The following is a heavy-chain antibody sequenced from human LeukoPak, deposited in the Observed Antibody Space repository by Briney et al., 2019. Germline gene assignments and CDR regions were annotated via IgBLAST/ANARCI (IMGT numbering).Heavy chain of an antibody. CDR3: ARGFYSSSWYWDYYYYYGMDV. D-gene: IGHD6-13*01. Sequence: GASVKVSCTASGYTFTSYDINWVRQATGQGLEWMGWMNPNSGNTGYAQKFQGRVTMTRNTSISTAYMELSGLRSEDTAVYYCARGFYSSSWYWDYYYYYGMDVWGQGTTVTVSS. J-gene: IGHJ6*02. V-gene: IGHV1-8*01. CDR2: MNPNSGNT. CDR1: GYTFTSYD.